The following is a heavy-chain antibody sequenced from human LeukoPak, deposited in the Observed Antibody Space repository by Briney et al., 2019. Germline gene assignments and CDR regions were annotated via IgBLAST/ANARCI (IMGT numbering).Heavy chain of an antibody. D-gene: IGHD6-13*01. CDR3: VKGRISEDGLDF. CDR1: GFTFSRSA. Sequence: PGGSLRLSCGASGFTFSRSAMTWVRQTPGKGLDWVSSISSSGNTYYADSVKGRFTISRDNSKNMLYLQMNSLRAEDTAVYYCVKGRISEDGLDFWGQGTLVTVSS. J-gene: IGHJ4*02. V-gene: IGHV3-23*01. CDR2: ISSSGNT.